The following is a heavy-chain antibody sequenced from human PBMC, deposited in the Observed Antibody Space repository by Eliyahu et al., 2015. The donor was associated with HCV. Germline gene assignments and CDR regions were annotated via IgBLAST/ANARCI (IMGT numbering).Heavy chain of an antibody. CDR3: ARHGGGVDNWFDP. CDR1: GDSVGSSSYY. CDR2: IYYTGTT. V-gene: IGHV4-39*01. D-gene: IGHD3-16*01. Sequence: QLQLQESGPGLVKPSETLSLTCTVSGDSVGSSSYYWGWIRQPPGKGLEWIGSIYYTGTTYYKASLKSRVTISMDTSNNQLSLKVTSVTAADTALYYCARHGGGVDNWFDPWGQGSLVTVSS. J-gene: IGHJ5*02.